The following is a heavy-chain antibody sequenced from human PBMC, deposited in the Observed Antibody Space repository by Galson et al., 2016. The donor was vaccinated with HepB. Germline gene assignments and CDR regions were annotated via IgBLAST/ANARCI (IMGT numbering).Heavy chain of an antibody. Sequence: SLRLSCAASGFSLDDYAMHWVRQVPGKGLEWVSGISWNSGNIGYADSVKGRFSISRDNAKNSLFLQMNSLKEEDTALYYCVKDVVLDFYGSRNSLSAFDSWGQGTLVTVSS. CDR1: GFSLDDYA. CDR3: VKDVVLDFYGSRNSLSAFDS. D-gene: IGHD3-10*01. CDR2: ISWNSGNI. V-gene: IGHV3-9*01. J-gene: IGHJ4*02.